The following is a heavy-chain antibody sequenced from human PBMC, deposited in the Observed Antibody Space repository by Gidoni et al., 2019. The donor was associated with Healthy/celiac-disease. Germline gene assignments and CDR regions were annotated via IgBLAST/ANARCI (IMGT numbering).Heavy chain of an antibody. CDR2: IIPIFGTA. Sequence: GLEWMGGIIPIFGTANYAQKFQGRVTITADESTSTAYMELSSLRCEDTAVYYSARLAGAIDVDTAMVFFYGMDVWGQGTKVTGS. V-gene: IGHV1-69*19. D-gene: IGHD5-18*01. J-gene: IGHJ6*02. CDR3: ARLAGAIDVDTAMVFFYGMDV.